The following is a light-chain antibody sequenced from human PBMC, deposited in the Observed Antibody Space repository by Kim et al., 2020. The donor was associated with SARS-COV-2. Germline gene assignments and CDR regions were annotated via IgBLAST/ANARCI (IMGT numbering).Light chain of an antibody. V-gene: IGLV3-1*01. CDR3: QAWDNNNGV. Sequence: SVYQGQTASITCSGDGLGDKYASWYQQKPGQSPVLVSYNDSRRPSGIPERFSGSNSGNTATLTISGTQAIDEADYYCQAWDNNNGVFGGGTKLAVL. CDR2: NDS. CDR1: GLGDKY. J-gene: IGLJ3*02.